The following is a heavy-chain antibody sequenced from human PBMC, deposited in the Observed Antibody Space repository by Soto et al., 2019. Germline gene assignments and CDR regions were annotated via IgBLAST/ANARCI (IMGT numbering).Heavy chain of an antibody. J-gene: IGHJ4*02. V-gene: IGHV3-33*01. CDR1: GFSFSTYG. CDR3: ATDEGSAPFDY. Sequence: GGSLRLSCAASGFSFSTYGMHWVRQAPGQGLEWVAVIWNDGCNENYADSVKGRFTISRDNSKNTLYLQMNSLRAEDTAVYYCATDEGSAPFDYWGQGTLVTVSS. CDR2: IWNDGCNE.